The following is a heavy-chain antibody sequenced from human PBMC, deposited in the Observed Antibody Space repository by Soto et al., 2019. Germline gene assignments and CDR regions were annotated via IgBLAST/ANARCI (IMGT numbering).Heavy chain of an antibody. V-gene: IGHV3-53*01. D-gene: IGHD5-12*01. Sequence: DVQLVESGGGLIQPGGSLRLSCVASGLTVSGKKYMAWVRQAPGKGPEWVSGVYDLDGTYYADSVRGRFTTSIDSSRTYVYLQMRNLSPEDTALYFGATCHLRDHAYDIGGKGTMVTVSS. CDR2: VYDLDGT. CDR3: ATCHLRDHAYDI. J-gene: IGHJ3*02. CDR1: GLTVSGKKY.